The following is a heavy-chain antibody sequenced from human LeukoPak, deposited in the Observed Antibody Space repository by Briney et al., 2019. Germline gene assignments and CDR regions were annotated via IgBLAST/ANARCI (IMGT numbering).Heavy chain of an antibody. CDR1: GFTFNTYW. J-gene: IGHJ4*02. V-gene: IGHV3-7*03. D-gene: IGHD4-11*01. CDR3: ARISVHYGNLFDC. CDR2: IKQDGSEK. Sequence: GGSLRLSCAASGFTFNTYWMSWVRQAPGRGLEWMANIKQDGSEKSYVDSVKSRFTISRDNAQNSLFLQMDSLRAEDTAVYYCARISVHYGNLFDCWGQGTLVTVSS.